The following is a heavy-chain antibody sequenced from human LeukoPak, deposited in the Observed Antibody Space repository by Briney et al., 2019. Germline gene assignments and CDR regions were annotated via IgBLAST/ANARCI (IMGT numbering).Heavy chain of an antibody. Sequence: GGSLRLSCAASGFTLRSYTMNWVRHPPGKGLVWVSSISSSSSYIYYADSAKRRFTISRENAKNTLYLQKNSLRAEDTAVYYCARDQYCSQWYFDYWGQGTLVTVSS. CDR2: ISSSSSYI. D-gene: IGHD2-21*01. V-gene: IGHV3-21*01. J-gene: IGHJ4*02. CDR3: ARDQYCSQWYFDY. CDR1: GFTLRSYT.